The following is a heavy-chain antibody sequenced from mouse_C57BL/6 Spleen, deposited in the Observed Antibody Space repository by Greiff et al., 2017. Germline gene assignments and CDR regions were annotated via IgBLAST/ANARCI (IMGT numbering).Heavy chain of an antibody. D-gene: IGHD2-4*01. CDR2: IYPGSGST. V-gene: IGHV1-55*01. CDR3: ARDRVYDYEGFDY. J-gene: IGHJ2*01. CDR1: GYTFTSYW. Sequence: QVQLQQSGAELVKPGASVKMSCKASGYTFTSYWITWVKQRPGQGLEWIGDIYPGSGSTNYNEKFKSKATLTVDTSSSTAYMQLSSLTSEDSAVYYCARDRVYDYEGFDYWGQGTTLTVSS.